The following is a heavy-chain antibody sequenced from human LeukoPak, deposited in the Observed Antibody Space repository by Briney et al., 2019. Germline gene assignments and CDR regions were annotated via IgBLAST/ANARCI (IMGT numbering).Heavy chain of an antibody. D-gene: IGHD2-8*01. CDR3: VRDVGHCANVACITPAFDY. J-gene: IGHJ4*02. V-gene: IGHV3-7*01. CDR2: IKQDGSEK. Sequence: GGSLRLSCAASGFTFSSCWMSWVRQAPGKGLEGVANIKQDGSEKYYVDSVEGRFTISRDNAKNSLYLQMNSLRAEDTAVYYCVRDVGHCANVACITPAFDYWAQGTLVTVSS. CDR1: GFTFSSCW.